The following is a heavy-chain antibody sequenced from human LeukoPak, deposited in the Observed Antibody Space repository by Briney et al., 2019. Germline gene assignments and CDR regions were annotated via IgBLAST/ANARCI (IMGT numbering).Heavy chain of an antibody. Sequence: PGRSLRLSCAASGFMFTDFAMHWVRQAPGKGLEWVAVISYDGTNKWYADSVQGRFAISRDNSKNTLYLQMNSLRPEDTAVYYCARDRLLITVAGTVDQWGRGTLVTVSS. CDR3: ARDRLLITVAGTVDQ. CDR1: GFMFTDFA. CDR2: ISYDGTNK. D-gene: IGHD6-19*01. J-gene: IGHJ4*02. V-gene: IGHV3-30*09.